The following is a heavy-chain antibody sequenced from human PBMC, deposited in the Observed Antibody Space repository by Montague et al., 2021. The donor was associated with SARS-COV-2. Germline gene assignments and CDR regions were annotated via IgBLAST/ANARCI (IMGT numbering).Heavy chain of an antibody. CDR2: INHSGST. Sequence: SETLSLTCAVYGGSFSGYYWSWIRQPPGEGLEWIGEINHSGSTNYNPSLKSRVTIPVDTSKNQFSLKLSSVTAADTAVYYCARNPWYYYDSSGYYLDYWGQGTLVTVSS. D-gene: IGHD3-22*01. V-gene: IGHV4-34*01. J-gene: IGHJ4*02. CDR1: GGSFSGYY. CDR3: ARNPWYYYDSSGYYLDY.